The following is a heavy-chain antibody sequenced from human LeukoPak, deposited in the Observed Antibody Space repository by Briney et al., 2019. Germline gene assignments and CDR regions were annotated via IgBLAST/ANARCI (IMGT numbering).Heavy chain of an antibody. J-gene: IGHJ4*02. CDR2: MSKDGSIK. Sequence: PGGSLRLSCAASGFPFSSYAMHWVRQAPGKGPEWVAVMSKDGSIKYYADSVRGRFTISRDNSKNTLYLQMNSLRAEDTAVYYCARGGKYDSSGYCDYWGQGTLVTVSS. V-gene: IGHV3-30-3*01. D-gene: IGHD3-22*01. CDR1: GFPFSSYA. CDR3: ARGGKYDSSGYCDY.